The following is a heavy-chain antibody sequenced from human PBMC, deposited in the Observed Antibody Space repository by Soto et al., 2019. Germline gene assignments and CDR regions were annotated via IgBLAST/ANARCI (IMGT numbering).Heavy chain of an antibody. J-gene: IGHJ4*02. CDR3: AQDVSDIAVAGIAY. CDR2: ISWNSGSI. Sequence: EVQLVESGGGLVQPGRSLRLSCAASGFTFDDYAMHWVRQAPGKGLEWVSGISWNSGSIGYADSVKGRFTISRDNAKNSLYLQMNSLRAEDTALSYCAQDVSDIAVAGIAYWGQGTLVTVSS. V-gene: IGHV3-9*01. CDR1: GFTFDDYA. D-gene: IGHD6-19*01.